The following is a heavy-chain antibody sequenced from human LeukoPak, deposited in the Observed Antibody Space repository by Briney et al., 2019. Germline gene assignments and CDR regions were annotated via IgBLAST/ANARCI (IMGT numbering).Heavy chain of an antibody. D-gene: IGHD6-13*01. CDR3: ARHSNTWYYFDY. J-gene: IGHJ4*02. CDR1: GGSISSYY. V-gene: IGHV4-59*01. Sequence: SETLSLTCTVSGGSISSYYWAWIRQPPGKGLEFIGYIYSSGSTNYNPSLKSRVSMSVDTSRNQFSLKLSSVTAADTAVYYCARHSNTWYYFDYWGQGTLVTVSS. CDR2: IYSSGST.